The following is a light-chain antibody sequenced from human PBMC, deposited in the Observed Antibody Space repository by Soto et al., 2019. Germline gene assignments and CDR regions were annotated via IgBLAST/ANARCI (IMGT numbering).Light chain of an antibody. CDR2: DAS. J-gene: IGKJ5*01. V-gene: IGKV3-11*01. CDR3: QHGGT. Sequence: EIVLTQSPATLSLSPGERATVSCRASQSVSNYLGWYQQKAGQAPRLLIYDASNRATGIPARFSGSGSGTDFTRTISSLEPEDFAVYYCQHGGTFGQGTRLEIK. CDR1: QSVSNY.